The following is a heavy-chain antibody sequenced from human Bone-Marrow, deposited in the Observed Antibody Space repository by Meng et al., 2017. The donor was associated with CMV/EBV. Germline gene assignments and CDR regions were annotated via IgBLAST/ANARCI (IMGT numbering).Heavy chain of an antibody. D-gene: IGHD3-3*01. V-gene: IGHV3-23*01. Sequence: GESLKISCAASGFTFSSYAMSWVRQAPGKGLEWVSAISGSGGSTYYADSVKGRFTISRDNSKNTLYLQMNSLRAEDTAVYYCARTYYDLWSGWGMDVWGQGTTVTVSS. CDR1: GFTFSSYA. CDR2: ISGSGGST. CDR3: ARTYYDLWSGWGMDV. J-gene: IGHJ6*02.